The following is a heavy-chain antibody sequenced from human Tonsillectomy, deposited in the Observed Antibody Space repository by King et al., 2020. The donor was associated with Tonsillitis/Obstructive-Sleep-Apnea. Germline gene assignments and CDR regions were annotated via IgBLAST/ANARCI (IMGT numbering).Heavy chain of an antibody. CDR1: GFTVSDKY. CDR3: ARWYDFWGMDV. D-gene: IGHD3-3*01. Sequence: VQLVESGGGLIQPGGSLRLSCAASGFTVSDKYMIWVRQAPGKGLEWVSVIYSDGRTYYADSVKGRFTISRDKSKNTLYFQMNSLRAEDTAVYYCARWYDFWGMDVWGKGTTVTVSS. V-gene: IGHV3-53*01. CDR2: IYSDGRT. J-gene: IGHJ6*03.